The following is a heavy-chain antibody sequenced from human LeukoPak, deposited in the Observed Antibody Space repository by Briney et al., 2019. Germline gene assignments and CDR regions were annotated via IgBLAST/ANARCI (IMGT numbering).Heavy chain of an antibody. D-gene: IGHD3-22*01. J-gene: IGHJ4*02. CDR1: GFTFSSYS. Sequence: AGGSLRLSCAASGFTFSSYSMNWARQAPGKGLEWVSSISSSSSYIYYADSVKGRFTISRDNAKNSLYLQMNSLRAEDTAVYYCARGLDSSGYPPFDYWGQGTLVTVSS. V-gene: IGHV3-21*01. CDR2: ISSSSSYI. CDR3: ARGLDSSGYPPFDY.